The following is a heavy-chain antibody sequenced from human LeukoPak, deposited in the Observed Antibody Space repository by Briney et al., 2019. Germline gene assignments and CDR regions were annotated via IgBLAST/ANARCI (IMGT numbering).Heavy chain of an antibody. V-gene: IGHV3-23*01. CDR1: GFIFSRCA. Sequence: GGSLRLSCAASGFIFSRCAMSWVRQARGKGLEWVSAISGSGGSTYYADSVKGRFTISRDNSKNTLYLQMNSLRAEDTAVYYCARGPPYCGGDCYYFDYWGQGTLVTVSS. CDR3: ARGPPYCGGDCYYFDY. J-gene: IGHJ4*02. D-gene: IGHD2-21*02. CDR2: ISGSGGST.